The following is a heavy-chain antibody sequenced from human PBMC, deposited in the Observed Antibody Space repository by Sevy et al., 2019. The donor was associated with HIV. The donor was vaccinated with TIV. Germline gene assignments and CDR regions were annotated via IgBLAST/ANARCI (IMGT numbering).Heavy chain of an antibody. CDR2: MYYTGSA. CDR3: ARLGGLTDYGMDV. CDR1: GGSVSSGSYY. D-gene: IGHD1-26*01. Sequence: SETLSLTCTVSGGSVSSGSYYWSWIRQPPGKGLECIGYMYYTGSANYNPSLMSRVIISLDTSKNQFSLKLTSVTAADTAGYYCARLGGLTDYGMDVWGQGTTVTVSS. J-gene: IGHJ6*02. V-gene: IGHV4-61*01.